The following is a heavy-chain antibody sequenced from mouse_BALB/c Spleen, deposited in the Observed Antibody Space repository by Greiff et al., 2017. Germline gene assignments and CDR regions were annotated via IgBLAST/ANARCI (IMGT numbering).Heavy chain of an antibody. CDR2: ISYSGST. CDR1: GYSITSDYA. J-gene: IGHJ2*01. V-gene: IGHV3-2*02. CDR3: ARSDYYGSSYVSYFDY. D-gene: IGHD1-1*01. Sequence: EVQLQQSGPGLVKPSQSLSLTCTVTGYSITSDYAWNWIRQFPGNKLEWMGYISYSGSTSYNPSLKSRISITRDTSKNQFFLQLNSVTTEDTATYYCARSDYYGSSYVSYFDYWGQGTTLTVSA.